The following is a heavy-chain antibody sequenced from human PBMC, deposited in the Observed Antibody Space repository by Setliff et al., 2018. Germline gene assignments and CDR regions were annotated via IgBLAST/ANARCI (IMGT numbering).Heavy chain of an antibody. CDR1: GFTFSSYG. CDR3: ARDLKLLLRSLDAFEM. V-gene: IGHV3-33*01. J-gene: IGHJ3*02. D-gene: IGHD2-15*01. Sequence: GGSLRLSCVASGFTFSSYGMHWVRQAPGKGLEWVAVIWFDGTGKYYIDSVKGRFTTSRDNSKNTLYLQMNSLRAEDTAVYYCARDLKLLLRSLDAFEMWGRGTMVTVSS. CDR2: IWFDGTGK.